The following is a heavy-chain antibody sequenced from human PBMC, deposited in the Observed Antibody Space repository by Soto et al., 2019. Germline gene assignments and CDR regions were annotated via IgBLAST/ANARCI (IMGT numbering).Heavy chain of an antibody. CDR2: ISGYNGNT. CDR1: GYTFTSYG. J-gene: IGHJ2*01. V-gene: IGHV1-18*01. CDR3: ARRCSSTGWLDL. D-gene: IGHD2-2*01. Sequence: QVQLVQSGAEVKKPGASVKVSCKASGYTFTSYGICWVRQAPGQGLEWMGWISGYNGNTNYAQNLQGRVTMTTDTSTSTVYMELRSLRSDDTAVDYCARRCSSTGWLDLWGRGTLVIVSS.